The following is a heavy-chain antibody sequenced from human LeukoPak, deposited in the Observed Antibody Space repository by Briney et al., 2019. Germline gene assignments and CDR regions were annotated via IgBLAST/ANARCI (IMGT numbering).Heavy chain of an antibody. J-gene: IGHJ6*02. V-gene: IGHV1-46*01. D-gene: IGHD1-26*01. CDR3: AREWVSGYYYGMDV. CDR2: INPSGGST. Sequence: ASVKVSCKVSGYTFTSYYMHWVRQAPGQGLEWMGIINPSGGSTSSAQKFQGRVTMTRDTSTSTVYMELSRLRSEDTAVYYCAREWVSGYYYGMDVWGQGTTVTVSS. CDR1: GYTFTSYY.